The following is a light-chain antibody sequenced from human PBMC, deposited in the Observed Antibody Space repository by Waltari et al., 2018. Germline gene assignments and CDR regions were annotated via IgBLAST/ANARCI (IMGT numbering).Light chain of an antibody. CDR1: QRLLHTNGFHY. CDR2: LGT. CDR3: MQTLQSPVT. V-gene: IGKV2-28*01. Sequence: DIVMTQSPLSLPVTPGEPASISCRSSQRLLHTNGFHYLVWYLQRPGQSPQLLIYLGTNRASGVPDRFSGSRSGTDFTLKISSVEAEDVGVYYCMQTLQSPVTFGQGTRLEIK. J-gene: IGKJ5*01.